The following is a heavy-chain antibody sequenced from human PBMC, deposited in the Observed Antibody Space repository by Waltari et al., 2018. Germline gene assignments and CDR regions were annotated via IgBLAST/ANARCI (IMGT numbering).Heavy chain of an antibody. J-gene: IGHJ6*03. CDR2: IPYSGST. Sequence: QVQLQESGPGLVKPSQTVSLTCTVSGGSISSGDNYWSWIRQSPGKGLEWLGFIPYSGSTQYDASLQSRVTISVDTSKNQFSLKMSSVTAADTAVYYCARGFGYYYYYMDVWGKGTTVTVSS. CDR3: ARGFGYYYYYMDV. D-gene: IGHD3-3*01. CDR1: GGSISSGDNY. V-gene: IGHV4-30-4*08.